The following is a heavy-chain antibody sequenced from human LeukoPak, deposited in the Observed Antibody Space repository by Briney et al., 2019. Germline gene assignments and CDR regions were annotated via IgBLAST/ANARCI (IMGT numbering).Heavy chain of an antibody. J-gene: IGHJ4*02. D-gene: IGHD3-3*02. CDR3: ARVISYFDL. CDR1: GFTFSRHW. Sequence: GGSLRLSCAASGFTFSRHWMHWVRRGPGKGLEWVSRIKSDGSETQYADSVKGRFTISRDNAHNTLYLQMTSLRPEDTAIYYCARVISYFDLWGQGALVTASS. CDR2: IKSDGSET. V-gene: IGHV3-74*01.